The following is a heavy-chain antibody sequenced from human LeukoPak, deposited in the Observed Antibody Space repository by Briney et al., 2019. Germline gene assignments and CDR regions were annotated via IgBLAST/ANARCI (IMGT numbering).Heavy chain of an antibody. V-gene: IGHV1-8*01. D-gene: IGHD1-26*01. CDR3: ARGRGGSPDY. Sequence: ASVKVSCKASGYTFTSYDINWVRQATGQGLEWMGWMNPNSGNSGYAQKFQGRFTITRDTSISTTYLELTSLTFEDTAVYYCARGRGGSPDYWGQGTLVTVSS. CDR2: MNPNSGNS. J-gene: IGHJ4*02. CDR1: GYTFTSYD.